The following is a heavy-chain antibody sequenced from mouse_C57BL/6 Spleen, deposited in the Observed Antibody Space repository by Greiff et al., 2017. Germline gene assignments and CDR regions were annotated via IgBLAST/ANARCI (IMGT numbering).Heavy chain of an antibody. CDR1: GYTFTSYG. V-gene: IGHV1-81*01. Sequence: QVHVKQSGAELARPGASVKLSCKASGYTFTSYGISWVKQRTGQGLEWIGEIYPRSGNTYYNEKFKGKATLTADKSSSTAYMELRSLTSEDSAVYFCARWLTGYYFDYWGQGTTLTVSS. CDR3: ARWLTGYYFDY. D-gene: IGHD4-1*01. CDR2: IYPRSGNT. J-gene: IGHJ2*01.